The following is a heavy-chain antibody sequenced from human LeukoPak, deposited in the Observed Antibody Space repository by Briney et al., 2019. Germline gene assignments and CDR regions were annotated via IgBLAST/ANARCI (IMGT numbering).Heavy chain of an antibody. CDR1: GGSLSRGDDY. CDR2: ISYSGST. CDR3: ARNLDGSDF. V-gene: IGHV4-30-4*01. Sequence: PSETLSLTCTVSGGSLSRGDDYWRWIRQPPGKGLEWIGYISYSGSTYYNPSLKSRVTISVDTSKNQFSLKLSSVTAAHTAVYYCARNLDGSDFWGRGTLVPVSS. J-gene: IGHJ4*02. D-gene: IGHD5-24*01.